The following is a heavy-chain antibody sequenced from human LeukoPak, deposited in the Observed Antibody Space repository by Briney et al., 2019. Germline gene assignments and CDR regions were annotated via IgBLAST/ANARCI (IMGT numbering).Heavy chain of an antibody. V-gene: IGHV4-34*01. CDR3: ARGGVGYCSSTSCYRWFDP. CDR2: INHSGST. J-gene: IGHJ5*02. D-gene: IGHD2-2*01. Sequence: PSETLSLTCAVYGGSFSGYYWSWIRQPPGKGLGWIGEINHSGSTNYNPSLKSRVTISVDTSKNQFSLKLSSVTAADTAVYYCARGGVGYCSSTSCYRWFDPWGQGTLVTVSS. CDR1: GGSFSGYY.